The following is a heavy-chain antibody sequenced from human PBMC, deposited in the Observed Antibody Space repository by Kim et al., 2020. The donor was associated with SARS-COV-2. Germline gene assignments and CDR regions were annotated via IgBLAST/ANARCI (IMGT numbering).Heavy chain of an antibody. CDR2: IYSDGST. CDR3: ARVGAVALDGYFDL. Sequence: GGSLRLSCACSGFIVSSNYMSWVRQAPGKGLEWVSVIYSDGSTYYPDSVKGRFTVSRDNSENTLYLQMSGLRADDTAFYYCARVGAVALDGYFDLWGRGTLVTVSS. D-gene: IGHD6-19*01. V-gene: IGHV3-53*01. CDR1: GFIVSSNY. J-gene: IGHJ2*01.